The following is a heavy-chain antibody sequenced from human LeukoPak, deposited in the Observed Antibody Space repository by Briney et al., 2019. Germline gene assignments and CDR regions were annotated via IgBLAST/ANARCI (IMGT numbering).Heavy chain of an antibody. CDR1: GYTFTSYS. D-gene: IGHD2-2*01. CDR2: INPSGGST. CDR3: ARGLGYCSSTSCYGVYFDY. Sequence: ASVKVSCKASGYTFTSYSMHWVRQAPGQGLEWMGLINPSGGSTSYAQKFQGRVTMTRDTSTSTVYMELSSRRSEDTAVYYCARGLGYCSSTSCYGVYFDYWGQGTLVTVSS. V-gene: IGHV1-46*01. J-gene: IGHJ4*02.